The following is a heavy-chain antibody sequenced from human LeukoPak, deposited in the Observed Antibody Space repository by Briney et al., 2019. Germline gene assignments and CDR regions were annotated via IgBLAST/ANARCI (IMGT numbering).Heavy chain of an antibody. D-gene: IGHD2-15*01. CDR2: INPDGSST. CDR1: GFTFSSYW. CDR3: ANDVGSSTTPDV. Sequence: QSGGSLRLSCAVSGFTFSSYWMHWVRQAPGKGLVWVSRINPDGSSTSYADSVKGRFTISRDNGKNTLYLQMDSLRAEDTAVYYCANDVGSSTTPDVWGKGTTVAVSS. J-gene: IGHJ6*04. V-gene: IGHV3-74*01.